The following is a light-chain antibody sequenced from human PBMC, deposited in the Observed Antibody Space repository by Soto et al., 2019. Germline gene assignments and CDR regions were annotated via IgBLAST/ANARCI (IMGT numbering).Light chain of an antibody. J-gene: IGLJ1*01. CDR3: CSYAGSSTSSV. Sequence: SALTQPASVSGSPGQSITISCTGTSSDVGSYNLVSWYQQHPGKAPKLMIYEVSKRPSGVSNRFSGSKSGNTASLTISGLQAEDEADYYCCSYAGSSTSSVFGTGTKVTVL. CDR2: EVS. V-gene: IGLV2-23*02. CDR1: SSDVGSYNL.